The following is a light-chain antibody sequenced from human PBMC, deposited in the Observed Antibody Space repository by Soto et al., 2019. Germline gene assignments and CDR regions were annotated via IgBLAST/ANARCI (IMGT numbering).Light chain of an antibody. Sequence: QSALTQPASVSGSPGQSITISCTGTSSDVGGYNYVSWYQQHPDKAPKLMIYDVSNRPSGVSNRFSGSKSVNTASLTISGLQAEDEADYYCSSYTSSTTLYYVFGTGTKVTVL. CDR2: DVS. V-gene: IGLV2-14*01. CDR1: SSDVGGYNY. J-gene: IGLJ1*01. CDR3: SSYTSSTTLYYV.